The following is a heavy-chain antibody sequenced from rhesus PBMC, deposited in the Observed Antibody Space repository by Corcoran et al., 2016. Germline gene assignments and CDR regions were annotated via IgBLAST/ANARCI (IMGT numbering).Heavy chain of an antibody. Sequence: QLQLQESGPGLVKPSETLSVTCAVSGGSIRSSYWSWIRQAPGKGQEWIGYIDGSGSSTNYNPSLKSRFTLSVDTSKNQLSLKLSSVTAADTAVYYCASDPDTACTGPFDYWGQGVLVTVSS. CDR1: GGSIRSSY. J-gene: IGHJ4*01. V-gene: IGHV4-169*02. CDR3: ASDPDTACTGPFDY. CDR2: IDGSGSST. D-gene: IGHD5-30*01.